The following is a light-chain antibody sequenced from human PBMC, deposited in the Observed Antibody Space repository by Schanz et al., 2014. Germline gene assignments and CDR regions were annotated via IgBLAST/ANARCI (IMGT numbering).Light chain of an antibody. CDR1: QSVSTN. CDR3: QQLNSYPLT. Sequence: EIVLTQSPGTLSLSPGERATLSCRASQSVSTNLAWYQQKPGQAPRLLIYGASTRATGIPARFSGSGSGTEFTLTISSLQSDEFATYYCQQLNSYPLTFGGGTKVEIK. V-gene: IGKV3-15*01. J-gene: IGKJ4*01. CDR2: GAS.